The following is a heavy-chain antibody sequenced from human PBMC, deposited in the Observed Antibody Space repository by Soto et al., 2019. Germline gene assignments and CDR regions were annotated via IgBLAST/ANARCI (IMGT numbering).Heavy chain of an antibody. Sequence: EVQVLESGGGMVQPGGSLRLSCEGSGFTVSSHAMTWIRQAPVKGPEWVSTVTADGGTYYADSVKGRFAMSRDTSENTLYLLMNSLGAEDTAAYYCAPHVSCSGGSCQYDAFAIRGQGTMVTVSS. D-gene: IGHD2-15*01. J-gene: IGHJ3*02. CDR1: GFTVSSHA. CDR3: APHVSCSGGSCQYDAFAI. CDR2: VTADGGT. V-gene: IGHV3-23*01.